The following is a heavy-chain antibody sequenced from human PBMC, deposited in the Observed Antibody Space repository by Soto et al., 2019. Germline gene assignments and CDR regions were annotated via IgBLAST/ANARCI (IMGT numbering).Heavy chain of an antibody. CDR2: LKSDGRDT. CDR1: GFSFNYNW. CDR3: VREXPVPIRGGYYYYSVLDA. D-gene: IGHD3-3*02. J-gene: IGHJ6*02. Sequence: PGGALRLSSAASGFSFNYNWMHWVRQVPGKGLMWVSRLKSDGRDTIYAGSVKGRFTVSRDSAKNTLYLQMNSLRVEDTAAYYCVREXPVPIRGGYYYYSVLDAWGQGTTVTVSS. V-gene: IGHV3-74*01.